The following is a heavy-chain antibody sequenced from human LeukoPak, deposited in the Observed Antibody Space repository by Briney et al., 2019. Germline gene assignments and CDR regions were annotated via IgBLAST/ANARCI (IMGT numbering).Heavy chain of an antibody. CDR2: ISSSSSTI. D-gene: IGHD2-15*01. CDR1: GFTFSSYS. V-gene: IGHV3-48*04. CDR3: ARGRMVAFYYYYGMDV. Sequence: GGSLRLSCAASGFTFSSYSMNWVRQAPGKGLEWVSYISSSSSTIYYADSVKGRFTISRDNAKNSLYLQMNSLRAEDTAVYYCARGRMVAFYYYYGMDVWGQGTTVTVSS. J-gene: IGHJ6*02.